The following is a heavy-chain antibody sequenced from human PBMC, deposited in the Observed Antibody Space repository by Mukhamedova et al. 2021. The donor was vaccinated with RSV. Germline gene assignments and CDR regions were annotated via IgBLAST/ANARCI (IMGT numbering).Heavy chain of an antibody. CDR2: IKQDGSEK. D-gene: IGHD6-13*01. Sequence: SSYWMTWVRQAPGKGLEWVANIKQDGSEKYYVDSVKGRFTISRDNAKNSLYLQMNSLRDEDTAVFYCARVGIGSSWPHYYFDYWG. CDR3: ARVGIGSSWPHYYFDY. CDR1: SSYW. J-gene: IGHJ4*01. V-gene: IGHV3-7*01.